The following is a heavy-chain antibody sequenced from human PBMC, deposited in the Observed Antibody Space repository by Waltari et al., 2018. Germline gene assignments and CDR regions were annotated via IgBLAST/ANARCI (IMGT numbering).Heavy chain of an antibody. D-gene: IGHD2-15*01. V-gene: IGHV1-69*08. Sequence: QVQLVQSGAEVKKPGSSVKVSCKASGGTFSSYAISWVRQAPGQGLEWMGRISPILGTANYAQKFQGRVTITADKSTSTAYMELSSLRSEDTAVYYCARDLCSGGSCYYYYGMDVWGQGTTVTVSS. CDR1: GGTFSSYA. J-gene: IGHJ6*02. CDR2: ISPILGTA. CDR3: ARDLCSGGSCYYYYGMDV.